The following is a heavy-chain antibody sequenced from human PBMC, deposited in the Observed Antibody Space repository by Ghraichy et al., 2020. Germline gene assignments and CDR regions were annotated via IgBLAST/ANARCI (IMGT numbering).Heavy chain of an antibody. J-gene: IGHJ5*02. V-gene: IGHV3-53*01. Sequence: GESLNISCAASGFTVNSNYMNWVRQAPGKGLEWVSVLYSGGSTYYADSVKGRFTISRDNSKNTLYLQMNSLRVEDTAMYYCARGLMFDPWGHGTLVTVSS. CDR3: ARGLMFDP. CDR2: LYSGGST. CDR1: GFTVNSNY.